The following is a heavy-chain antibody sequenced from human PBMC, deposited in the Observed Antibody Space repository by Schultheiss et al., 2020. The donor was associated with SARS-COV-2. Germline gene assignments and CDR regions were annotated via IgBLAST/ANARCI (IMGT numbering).Heavy chain of an antibody. Sequence: GGSLRLSCAASGFVFSNYRMNWVRQPPGKGLEWVSSISGDGTSIYYADSVKGRFTISRDNAKNSFYLQMNSLRAEDTAVYYCARAGLGPLDYWGQGTLVTVSS. J-gene: IGHJ4*02. CDR1: GFVFSNYR. V-gene: IGHV3-21*06. CDR2: ISGDGTSI. CDR3: ARAGLGPLDY. D-gene: IGHD6-19*01.